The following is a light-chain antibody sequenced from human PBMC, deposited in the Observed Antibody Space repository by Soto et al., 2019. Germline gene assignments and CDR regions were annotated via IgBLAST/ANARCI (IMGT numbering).Light chain of an antibody. CDR1: QDIRDN. CDR2: AAT. CDR3: QQSYRTPIT. J-gene: IGKJ4*01. V-gene: IGKV1-39*01. Sequence: DIQMTQSPSSLSASIGDTVAITCRASQDIRDNLNWYQQKPGKAPKLLVSAATNLATGAPSRFSGSGSETDFTLIISSLQAEDSATYFCQQSYRTPITFGGGTRVEIK.